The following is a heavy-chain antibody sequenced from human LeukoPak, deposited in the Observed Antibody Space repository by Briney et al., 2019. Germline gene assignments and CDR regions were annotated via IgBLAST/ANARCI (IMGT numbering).Heavy chain of an antibody. D-gene: IGHD2-15*01. CDR1: GGSISSGSYY. J-gene: IGHJ4*02. Sequence: TSETLSLTCTVSGGSISSGSYYWSWIRQPAGKGLEWIGRIYTSGSTNYNPSLKSRVTISVDTSKNQFSLKLSSVTAADTAVYYCARWARGLHGLDCWGQGTLVTVSS. V-gene: IGHV4-61*02. CDR3: ARWARGLHGLDC. CDR2: IYTSGST.